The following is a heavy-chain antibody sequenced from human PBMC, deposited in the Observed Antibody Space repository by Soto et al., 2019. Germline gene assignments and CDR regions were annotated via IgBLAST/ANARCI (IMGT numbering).Heavy chain of an antibody. CDR1: GGSITSGSNY. J-gene: IGHJ4*02. CDR2: MYYSGNT. V-gene: IGHV4-39*01. D-gene: IGHD2-15*01. Sequence: QLQLQESGPGLVKPSETLSLTCTVSGGSITSGSNYWGWIRQPPGKGLEWIGSMYYSGNTYNNPSLRSRVTLSVDTSKNQFSLNLRSVTAADTAVYYCARHRLVVVPATNYFDYWGQGTLVTVSS. CDR3: ARHRLVVVPATNYFDY.